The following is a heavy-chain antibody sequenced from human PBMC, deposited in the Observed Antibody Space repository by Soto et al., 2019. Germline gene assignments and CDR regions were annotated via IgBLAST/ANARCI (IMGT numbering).Heavy chain of an antibody. CDR3: AKGASYNWNRLYYFDY. Sequence: EVQLLESGGGLVQPGGSLRLSCAAPGFTFSSYAMSWVRQAPGKGLEWVSAISGSGGSTYYADSVKGRFTISRDNSKNTLYLQMNSLRAEDTAVYYCAKGASYNWNRLYYFDYWGQGTLVTVSS. CDR2: ISGSGGST. V-gene: IGHV3-23*01. D-gene: IGHD1-1*01. CDR1: GFTFSSYA. J-gene: IGHJ4*02.